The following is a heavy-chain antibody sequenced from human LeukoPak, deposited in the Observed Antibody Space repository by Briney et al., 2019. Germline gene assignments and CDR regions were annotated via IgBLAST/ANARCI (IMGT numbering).Heavy chain of an antibody. V-gene: IGHV4-61*01. J-gene: IGHJ3*02. D-gene: IGHD5-24*01. CDR1: GVSISSSNSY. CDR2: IYYSGST. Sequence: SETLSLTCTVSGVSISSSNSYWGWIRQPPGKGLEWIGYIYYSGSTNYNPSLKSRVTISVDTSKNQFSLKLSSVTAADTAVYYCARDPRWLQSNDAFDIWGQGTMVTVSS. CDR3: ARDPRWLQSNDAFDI.